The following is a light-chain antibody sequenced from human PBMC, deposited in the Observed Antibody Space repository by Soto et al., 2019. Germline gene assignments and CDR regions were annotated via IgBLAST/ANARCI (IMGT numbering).Light chain of an antibody. V-gene: IGLV1-40*01. CDR2: GNS. Sequence: QSVLTQPPSVSGAPGQRVTISCPGSSSKIGAGYDVHWYQQLPGTAPKLLIYGNSNRPSGVPDRFSGSKSGTSASLAITGLQAEDEADYYCQSYDSSLSGLFGGGTKVTVL. CDR1: SSKIGAGYD. CDR3: QSYDSSLSGL. J-gene: IGLJ2*01.